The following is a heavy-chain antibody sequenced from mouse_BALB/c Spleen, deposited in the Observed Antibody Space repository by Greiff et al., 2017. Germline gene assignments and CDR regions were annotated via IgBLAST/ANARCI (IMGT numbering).Heavy chain of an antibody. Sequence: EVQLQESGAELVKPGASVKLSCTASGFNIKDTYMHWVKQRPEQGREWIGRIDPANGNTKSDPKFQGKATIPADTSSNTAYLQLSSLTSEDTAVYYCARSRYGSSYWYFDVWGAGTTVTVSS. CDR2: IDPANGNT. D-gene: IGHD1-1*01. J-gene: IGHJ1*01. CDR1: GFNIKDTY. CDR3: ARSRYGSSYWYFDV. V-gene: IGHV14-3*02.